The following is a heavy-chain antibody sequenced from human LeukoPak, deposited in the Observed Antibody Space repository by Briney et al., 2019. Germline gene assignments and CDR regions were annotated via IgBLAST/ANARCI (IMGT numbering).Heavy chain of an antibody. CDR1: GGSFSSYA. Sequence: ASVKVSCKASGGSFSSYAISWVRQAPGQGLEWMGGIIPIFGTANYAQKFQGRVTITADESTSTAYMELSSLRSEDTAVYYCTRSRLVVPAAPPDAFDIWGQGTMVTVSS. CDR3: TRSRLVVPAAPPDAFDI. V-gene: IGHV1-69*13. D-gene: IGHD2-2*01. J-gene: IGHJ3*02. CDR2: IIPIFGTA.